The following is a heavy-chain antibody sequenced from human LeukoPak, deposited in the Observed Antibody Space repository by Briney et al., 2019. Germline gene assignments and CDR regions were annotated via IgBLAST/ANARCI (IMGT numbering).Heavy chain of an antibody. CDR2: IFTGGRT. Sequence: PSETLSLTCTVSGGSISSYCWSWVRQSPGKGLEWIGYIFTGGRTDYNPSLKSRVTMSVDTSKNQLSMELRFLTAADTAVYYCATSHDVKTAPYDLWGQGTLVTVSS. D-gene: IGHD2-21*01. V-gene: IGHV4-4*09. CDR1: GGSISSYC. CDR3: ATSHDVKTAPYDL. J-gene: IGHJ5*02.